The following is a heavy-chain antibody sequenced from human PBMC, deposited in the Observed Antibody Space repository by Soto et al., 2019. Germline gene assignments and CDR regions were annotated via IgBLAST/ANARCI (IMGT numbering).Heavy chain of an antibody. V-gene: IGHV4-59*08. CDR2: IYYSGST. D-gene: IGHD6-6*01. CDR3: ARLHRAAPYIYFDS. J-gene: IGHJ4*02. Sequence: QPPGKRLEWVGYIYYSGSTNYNPSHKSRVPISIDTYKKQFYLKLNSVTDADTAIYYCARLHRAAPYIYFDSWGQGTMVSVFS.